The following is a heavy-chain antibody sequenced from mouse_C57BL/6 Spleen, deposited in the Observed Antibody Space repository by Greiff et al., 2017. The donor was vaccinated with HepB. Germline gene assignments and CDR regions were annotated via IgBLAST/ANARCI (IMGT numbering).Heavy chain of an antibody. CDR2: IHPSDSDT. CDR1: GYTFTSYW. J-gene: IGHJ3*01. D-gene: IGHD2-2*01. Sequence: QVQLQQSGAELVKPGASVKVSCKASGYTFTSYWMHWVKQRPGQGLEWIGRIHPSDSDTNYNQKFKGKATLTVDKSSSTAYMQLSSLTSEDSAVYYCATTRVTREPFAYWGQGTLVTVSA. V-gene: IGHV1-74*01. CDR3: ATTRVTREPFAY.